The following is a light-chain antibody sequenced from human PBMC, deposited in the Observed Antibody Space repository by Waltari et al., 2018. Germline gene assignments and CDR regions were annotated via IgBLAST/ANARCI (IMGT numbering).Light chain of an antibody. CDR1: SSDVGGYNY. CDR3: NSYTSGTTPYV. CDR2: EVT. Sequence: QSALTQPASVSGSPGQSITISCPGTSSDVGGYNYVSWYQQHPGKAPKLMIYEVTNRPSGVSNRFSGSKSGNTASLTISGLQAEDEADYYCNSYTSGTTPYVFGTGTRVTVL. J-gene: IGLJ1*01. V-gene: IGLV2-14*01.